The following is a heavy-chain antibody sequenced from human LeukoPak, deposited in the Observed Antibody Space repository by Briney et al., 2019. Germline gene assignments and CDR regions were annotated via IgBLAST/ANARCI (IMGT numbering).Heavy chain of an antibody. CDR3: AREGHYGSGSYYNEMGDWFDP. V-gene: IGHV1-8*01. CDR1: GYTFTSYD. CDR2: MNPNSGNT. Sequence: ASVKVSCKASGYTFTSYDINWVRQATGQGLEWMGWMNPNSGNTGYAQKFQGRVTINADKSTSTAYMELSSLRSEDTAVYYCAREGHYGSGSYYNEMGDWFDPWGQGTLVTVSS. D-gene: IGHD3-10*01. J-gene: IGHJ5*02.